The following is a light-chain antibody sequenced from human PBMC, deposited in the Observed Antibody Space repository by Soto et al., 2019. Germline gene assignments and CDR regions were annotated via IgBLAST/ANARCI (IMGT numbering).Light chain of an antibody. CDR3: RSS. CDR1: QDVAGD. V-gene: IGKV3-15*01. CDR2: RTS. Sequence: RVTTQSPATLSVSPGERVTLSCRASQDVAGDLAWYQQKPGQAPRLLIYRTSTRATNIPARFSGSGSGTEFTLTISSLQSEDFAVYNGRSSFGQGTKVEIK. J-gene: IGKJ1*01.